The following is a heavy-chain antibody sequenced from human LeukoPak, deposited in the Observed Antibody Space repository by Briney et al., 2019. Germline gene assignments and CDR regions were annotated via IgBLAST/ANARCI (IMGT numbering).Heavy chain of an antibody. CDR1: GFTFSDYY. D-gene: IGHD3-22*01. CDR3: ARDMVVVISATYYYYGMDV. CDR2: ISRSGSTI. Sequence: GGSLRLSCAASGFTFSDYYMSWIRQAPGKGLEWVSYISRSGSTIYYADSVKGRFTISRDNAKNSLHLQMNSLRAEDTAVYYCARDMVVVISATYYYYGMDVWGQGTTVTVSS. V-gene: IGHV3-11*01. J-gene: IGHJ6*02.